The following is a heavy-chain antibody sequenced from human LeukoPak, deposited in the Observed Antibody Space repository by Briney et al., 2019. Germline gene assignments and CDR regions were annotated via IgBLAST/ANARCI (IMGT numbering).Heavy chain of an antibody. V-gene: IGHV3-9*01. D-gene: IGHD3-22*01. Sequence: AGGSLRLSCAASGFTFDDYAMHWVRQAPGKGLEWVSGISWNSGSIGYADSVKGRFTISRDNAKNSLYLQMNSLRAEDTALYYCAKAPGGSSGYPYYFDYWAREPWSPSPQ. CDR3: AKAPGGSSGYPYYFDY. CDR2: ISWNSGSI. J-gene: IGHJ4*02. CDR1: GFTFDDYA.